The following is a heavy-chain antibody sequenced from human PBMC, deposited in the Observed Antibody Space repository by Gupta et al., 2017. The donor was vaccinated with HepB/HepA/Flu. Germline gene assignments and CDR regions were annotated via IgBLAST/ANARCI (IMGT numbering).Heavy chain of an antibody. CDR3: AKWIARAPMGS. J-gene: IGHJ5*02. V-gene: IGHV3-23*01. CDR1: GFNVSDSA. Sequence: EEELLESGGGLVQPGGSLRLSCAGFGFNVSDSAMTWVRQAPGKGLQGVSGISGSGGSTCVAASVKGRFSVSRDSSKNLFYLEMTSLRVDDTAIYYCAKWIARAPMGSWGQGTLVTVSS. CDR2: ISGSGGST. D-gene: IGHD5-12*01.